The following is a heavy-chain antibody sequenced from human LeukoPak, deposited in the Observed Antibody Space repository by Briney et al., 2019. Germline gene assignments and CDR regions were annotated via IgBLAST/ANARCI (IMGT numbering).Heavy chain of an antibody. D-gene: IGHD3-10*01. CDR1: GGSISSSAHF. J-gene: IGHJ4*02. Sequence: SETLSLTCTVPGGSISSSAHFWGWIRQPPGKGLEWIGTIYHSGATYYNPSLKSRVTISVDTSRNQFSLRLNSVTAADTAVYSCARQTTGSYQWTFDYWGQGTLVTVSS. V-gene: IGHV4-39*01. CDR2: IYHSGAT. CDR3: ARQTTGSYQWTFDY.